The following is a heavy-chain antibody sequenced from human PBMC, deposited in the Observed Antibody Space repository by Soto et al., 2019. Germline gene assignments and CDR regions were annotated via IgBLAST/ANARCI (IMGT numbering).Heavy chain of an antibody. CDR3: ARDIVVDSSSFSFGLVYYYYGMDV. Sequence: GASVKVSCKASGYTFTSYDINWVRQATGQGLEWMGWMNPNSGNTGYAQKFQGRVTMTRNTSISTAYMELSRLRSDDTAVYYCARDIVVDSSSFSFGLVYYYYGMDVWGQGTTVTVSS. CDR1: GYTFTSYD. J-gene: IGHJ6*01. V-gene: IGHV1-8*01. D-gene: IGHD2-15*01. CDR2: MNPNSGNT.